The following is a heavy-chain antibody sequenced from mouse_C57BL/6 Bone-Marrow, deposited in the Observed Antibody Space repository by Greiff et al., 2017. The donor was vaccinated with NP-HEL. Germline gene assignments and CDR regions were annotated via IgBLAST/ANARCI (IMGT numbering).Heavy chain of an antibody. CDR3: ARKYYYGYFDV. J-gene: IGHJ1*03. CDR1: GYTFTTYP. V-gene: IGHV1-47*01. CDR2: FHPYNDDT. D-gene: IGHD1-1*01. Sequence: VQLQQSGAELVKPGASVKMSCKASGYTFTTYPIEWMKQNHGQSLEWIGNFHPYNDDTKYNEKFKGKATLTVEKSSSTAYLELSRLTSDDSAVYDCARKYYYGYFDVWGTGTTVTVSS.